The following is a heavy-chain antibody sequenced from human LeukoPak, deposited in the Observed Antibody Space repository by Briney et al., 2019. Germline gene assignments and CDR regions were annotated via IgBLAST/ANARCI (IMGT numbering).Heavy chain of an antibody. CDR2: INHSGST. V-gene: IGHV4-34*01. D-gene: IGHD6-13*01. J-gene: IGHJ4*02. CDR1: GGSFSGYY. Sequence: SETLSLTCAVYGGSFSGYYWSWIRQPPGKGLEWIGEINHSGSTNYNPSLKSRVTISVDTSKNQFSLKLSSVTAADTAVYYCASGTGSSSLTKFDYWGQGTLVTVSS. CDR3: ASGTGSSSLTKFDY.